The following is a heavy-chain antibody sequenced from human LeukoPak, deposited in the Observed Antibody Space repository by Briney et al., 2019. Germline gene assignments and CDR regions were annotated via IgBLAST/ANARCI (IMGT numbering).Heavy chain of an antibody. J-gene: IGHJ6*02. Sequence: GRSLRLSCAASGFTFDDYAMHWVRQAPGKGLEWVSGISWNSGSIGYADSVKGRFTISRDNSKNTLYLQMNSLRAEDTAVYYCAKDLVSRDYYDSSGYPTPHPSYYYYGMDVWGQGTTVTVSS. D-gene: IGHD3-22*01. V-gene: IGHV3-9*01. CDR1: GFTFDDYA. CDR2: ISWNSGSI. CDR3: AKDLVSRDYYDSSGYPTPHPSYYYYGMDV.